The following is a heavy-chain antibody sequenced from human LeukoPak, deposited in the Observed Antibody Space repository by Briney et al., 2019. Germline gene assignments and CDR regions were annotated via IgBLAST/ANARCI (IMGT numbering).Heavy chain of an antibody. CDR3: ARGYCSSTSCYMFDP. CDR2: IYYSGST. D-gene: IGHD2-2*02. V-gene: IGHV4-39*07. J-gene: IGHJ5*02. CDR1: GGSISSSSYY. Sequence: SETLSLTCTVSGGSISSSSYYWGWIRQPPGKGLEWIGSIYYSGSTYYNPSLKSRVTISVDTSKNQFSLKLSSVTAADTAVYYCARGYCSSTSCYMFDPWGQGTLVTVSS.